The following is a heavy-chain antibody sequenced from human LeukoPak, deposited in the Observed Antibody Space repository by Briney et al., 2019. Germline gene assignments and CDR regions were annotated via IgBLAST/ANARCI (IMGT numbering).Heavy chain of an antibody. V-gene: IGHV1-69*04. CDR3: ARVTSSSWYSYFDY. J-gene: IGHJ4*02. Sequence: SVKVSCKASGGTFSSYAISWVRQAPGQGLEWMGRIIPTLDTANYTQKFQGRVTITADRSTNTAYMELRSLRSDDTAVYYCARVTSSSWYSYFDYWGQGTLVIVSS. CDR1: GGTFSSYA. D-gene: IGHD6-13*01. CDR2: IIPTLDTA.